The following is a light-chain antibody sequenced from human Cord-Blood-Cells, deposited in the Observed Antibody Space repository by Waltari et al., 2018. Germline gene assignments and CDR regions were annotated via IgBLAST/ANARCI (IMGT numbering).Light chain of an antibody. Sequence: IQMTQSPSTLSASVGDRVTITCRASQSISSWLAWYQQKPGKAPTLLIYKASSLESGVPSRFSGSGSGTEFTLTISSLQPDDFATYYCQQYNSYSRSFGQGTKLEIK. CDR2: KAS. J-gene: IGKJ2*04. CDR3: QQYNSYSRS. CDR1: QSISSW. V-gene: IGKV1-5*03.